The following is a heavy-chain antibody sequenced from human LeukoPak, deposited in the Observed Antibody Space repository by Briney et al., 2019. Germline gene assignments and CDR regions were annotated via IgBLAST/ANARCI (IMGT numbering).Heavy chain of an antibody. V-gene: IGHV3-11*01. CDR2: ISSSASTI. Sequence: PGRSLRQSCAASGFTFSDYYRRWLRQAPGKGLEWVSYISSSASTIYYADSVKGRFTISRDNAKNSLYLQMNSLRAEDTAVYYCARDHWIAVAGGGLLDYWGQGTLVTVSS. J-gene: IGHJ4*02. CDR1: GFTFSDYY. CDR3: ARDHWIAVAGGGLLDY. D-gene: IGHD6-19*01.